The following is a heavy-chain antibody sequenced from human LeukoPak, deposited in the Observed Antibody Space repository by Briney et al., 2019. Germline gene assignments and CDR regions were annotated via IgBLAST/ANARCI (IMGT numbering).Heavy chain of an antibody. CDR2: IYYSGST. CDR1: VVSISSGCYS. CDR3: ARLDSGYDRYYFDY. Sequence: SLTLSLTCAVSVVSISSGCYSWSWIRQPPGKGLEWIGYIYYSGSTYYNPSLKSRVTISVDTSKNQFSLKLSSVTAADTAVYYCARLDSGYDRYYFDYWGQGTLVTVSS. V-gene: IGHV4-30-2*05. D-gene: IGHD5-12*01. J-gene: IGHJ4*02.